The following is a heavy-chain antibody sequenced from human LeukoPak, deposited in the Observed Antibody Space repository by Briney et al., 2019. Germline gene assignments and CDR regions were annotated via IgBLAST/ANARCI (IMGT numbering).Heavy chain of an antibody. CDR1: EFAFSTYG. Sequence: PGGSLRLSCAASEFAFSTYGMHWVRQAPGKGLEWVAVISYDGSYKFYADSVKGRFTISRDNSKSTLYQQMNSLRAEDTAVYYCAKDRYSGLNTIDYWGQGTLVTVSS. CDR2: ISYDGSYK. D-gene: IGHD6-13*01. CDR3: AKDRYSGLNTIDY. V-gene: IGHV3-30*18. J-gene: IGHJ4*02.